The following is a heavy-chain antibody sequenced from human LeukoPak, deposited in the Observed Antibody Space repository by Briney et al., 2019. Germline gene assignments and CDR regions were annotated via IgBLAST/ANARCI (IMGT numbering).Heavy chain of an antibody. D-gene: IGHD3-22*01. CDR3: ARELSYYDSSGYYNRHWYFDL. V-gene: IGHV4-59*01. J-gene: IGHJ2*01. Sequence: SETLSLTCTVSGGSISNYYWSWIRQPPGKGLEWIGYIYYSGSTNYNPPLKSRVTISVDTSKNQFSLKLSSVTAADTAVYYCARELSYYDSSGYYNRHWYFDLWGRGTLVTVSS. CDR2: IYYSGST. CDR1: GGSISNYY.